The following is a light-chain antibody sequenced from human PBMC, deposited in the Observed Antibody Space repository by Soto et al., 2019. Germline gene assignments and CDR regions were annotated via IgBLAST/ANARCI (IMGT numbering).Light chain of an antibody. J-gene: IGKJ1*01. CDR2: KAS. CDR3: QQYNIYSS. V-gene: IGKV1-5*03. Sequence: DIQMTQSPSTLSASVGDRVTITCRASQSIGSWLAWYQQKPGKAPKVLIYKASSLESGAPSRFSGSGSGTEFTLTISSLQPDDFATYYCQQYNIYSSFGQGTKVEIK. CDR1: QSIGSW.